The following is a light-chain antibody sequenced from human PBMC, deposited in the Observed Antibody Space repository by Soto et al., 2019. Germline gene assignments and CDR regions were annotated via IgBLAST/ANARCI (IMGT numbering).Light chain of an antibody. CDR1: QSVSSNY. J-gene: IGKJ5*01. Sequence: EIVLTQSPDTVSLSPGETATLSCRASQSVSSNYLAWYQQKPGQAPRLLIYGASSRVTGIPDRFSGSGSGTDFTLTISRLEPEDFAVFYCQQYDNSITFGQGTRLEI. V-gene: IGKV3-20*01. CDR2: GAS. CDR3: QQYDNSIT.